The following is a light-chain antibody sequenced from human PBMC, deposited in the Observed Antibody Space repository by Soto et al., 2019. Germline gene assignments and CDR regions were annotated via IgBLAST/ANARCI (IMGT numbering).Light chain of an antibody. J-gene: IGKJ1*01. CDR1: QSAGNF. Sequence: EIVMTQSPAPLSVSPGETASLSCRASQSAGNFLAWYQQKPGQAPRLPIYYISTRATGIPARFSGSGSGTEFTLTINSLQPDDFATYYCQQYNSYPWTFGQGTKVDIK. CDR2: YIS. V-gene: IGKV3D-15*01. CDR3: QQYNSYPWT.